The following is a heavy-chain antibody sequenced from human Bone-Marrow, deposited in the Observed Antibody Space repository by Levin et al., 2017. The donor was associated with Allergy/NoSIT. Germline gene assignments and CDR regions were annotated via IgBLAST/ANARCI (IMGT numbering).Heavy chain of an antibody. V-gene: IGHV4-59*01. CDR3: ARDRTTYGGNSVVYYYGMDV. CDR1: GASISSYY. D-gene: IGHD4-23*01. J-gene: IGHJ6*02. Sequence: SETLSLTCTVSGASISSYYWSWIRQPPGKGLQWIGYIYYTGSTNYNPSLKSRVTISVDTSKNQFSLTLTSVTAADTAVYYCARDRTTYGGNSVVYYYGMDVWGQGTTVTVSS. CDR2: IYYTGST.